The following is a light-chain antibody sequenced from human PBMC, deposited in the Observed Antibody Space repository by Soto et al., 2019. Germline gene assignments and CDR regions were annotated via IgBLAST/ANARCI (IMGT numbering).Light chain of an antibody. Sequence: DVQLTQSPSTLSAYVGDRVTVTSRARQNSNSCPAWYQQKPGQAPSLLIYGASTMDSGVPSRFSGSGSGTEFTLTISSLQPEDFATYYCQQFHSFSRTFGQGTKVDIK. V-gene: IGKV1-5*01. CDR1: QNSNSC. CDR2: GAS. CDR3: QQFHSFSRT. J-gene: IGKJ1*01.